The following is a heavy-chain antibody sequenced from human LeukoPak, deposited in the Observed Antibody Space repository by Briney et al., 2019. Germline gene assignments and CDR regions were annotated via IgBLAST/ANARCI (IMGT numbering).Heavy chain of an antibody. D-gene: IGHD2-8*01. J-gene: IGHJ4*02. CDR2: IRSDGINK. V-gene: IGHV3-30*02. CDR1: GFTFSTYG. CDR3: AKDTSIGRYCTNGVCSPFDY. Sequence: GESLRLSCAASGFTFSTYGMHWVRRAPGKGLEWVAFIRSDGINKYYADSVKGRFTISRDNSRSTLYLQMNSLRAEDTALYYCAKDTSIGRYCTNGVCSPFDYWGQGTLVTVSS.